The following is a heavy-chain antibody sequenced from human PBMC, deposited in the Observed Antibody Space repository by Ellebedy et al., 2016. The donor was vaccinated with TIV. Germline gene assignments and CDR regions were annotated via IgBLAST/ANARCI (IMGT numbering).Heavy chain of an antibody. V-gene: IGHV5-51*01. CDR3: VRNPYWYFDL. Sequence: GESLKISXKGSGYSFSNYWIGWVRQMPGKGLEWMGIIYPGDSDTRYSPSFQGHVTISADKSINTAYLQWSSLKASDTAIYYCVRNPYWYFDLWGRGTLVTVSS. CDR1: GYSFSNYW. J-gene: IGHJ2*01. CDR2: IYPGDSDT.